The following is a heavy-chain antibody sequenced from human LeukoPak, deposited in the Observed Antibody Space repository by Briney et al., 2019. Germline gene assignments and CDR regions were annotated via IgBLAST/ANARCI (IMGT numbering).Heavy chain of an antibody. Sequence: SETLSLTCTVSGGSISSGGYYWSWIRQHPGKGLEWIGYIYYSGSTYYNPSLKSRVTISVDTSKNQFSLKLSSVTAADTAVYYCAGQGYSYGYSHWYFDLWGRGTLVTVSS. CDR2: IYYSGST. J-gene: IGHJ2*01. CDR3: AGQGYSYGYSHWYFDL. CDR1: GGSISSGGYY. D-gene: IGHD5-18*01. V-gene: IGHV4-31*03.